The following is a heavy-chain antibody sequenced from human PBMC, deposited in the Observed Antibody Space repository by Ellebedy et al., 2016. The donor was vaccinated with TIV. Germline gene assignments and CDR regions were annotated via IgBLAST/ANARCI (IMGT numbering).Heavy chain of an antibody. CDR1: GGSFSGYY. J-gene: IGHJ4*02. CDR3: ARGDLSQWLVLGFDY. CDR2: INHSGST. Sequence: SETLSLTXAVYGGSFSGYYWSWIRQPPGKGLEWIGEINHSGSTNYNPSLKSRVTISVDTSKNQFSLKLSSVTAADTAVYYCARGDLSQWLVLGFDYWGQGTLVTVSS. V-gene: IGHV4-34*01. D-gene: IGHD6-19*01.